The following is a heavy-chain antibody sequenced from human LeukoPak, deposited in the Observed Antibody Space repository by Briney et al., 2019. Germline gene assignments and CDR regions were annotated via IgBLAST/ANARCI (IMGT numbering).Heavy chain of an antibody. CDR3: AKAWISSSPNDAFDI. Sequence: PGGSLRLSCAASGLTFSSYAMNWVRQAPGKGLEWVSAISGSGGSTYYADSVKGRFTISRDNSKNTLYLQMNSLRAEDPAVYYCAKAWISSSPNDAFDIWGQGTMVTVSS. V-gene: IGHV3-23*01. CDR2: ISGSGGST. CDR1: GLTFSSYA. D-gene: IGHD6-6*01. J-gene: IGHJ3*02.